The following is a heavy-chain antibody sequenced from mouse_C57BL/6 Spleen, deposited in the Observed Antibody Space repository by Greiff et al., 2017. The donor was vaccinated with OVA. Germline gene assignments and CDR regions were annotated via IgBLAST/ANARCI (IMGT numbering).Heavy chain of an antibody. CDR3: ARDWGSFDY. CDR2: INYDGSST. Sequence: EVKVVESEGGLVQPGSSMKLSCTASGFTFSDYYMAWVRQVPEKGLEWVANINYDGSSTYYLDSLKSRFIISRDNAKNIRYLQMSSLKSEDTATYYCARDWGSFDYWGQGTTLTVSS. V-gene: IGHV5-16*01. D-gene: IGHD4-1*01. J-gene: IGHJ2*01. CDR1: GFTFSDYY.